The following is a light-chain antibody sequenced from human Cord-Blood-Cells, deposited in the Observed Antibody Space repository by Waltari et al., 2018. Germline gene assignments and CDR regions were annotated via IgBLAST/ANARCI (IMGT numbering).Light chain of an antibody. J-gene: IGKJ2*03. CDR3: MQALQTPYS. CDR1: QSLLHSNGYNY. Sequence: DIVMTHSPLSLPVTPGEPASISCSSSQSLLHSNGYNYLDWYLQKPGQSPQLLIYLGSNRASGVPDRFSGSGSGTDFTLKISRVEAEDVGVYYCMQALQTPYSFGQGTKLEIK. V-gene: IGKV2-28*01. CDR2: LGS.